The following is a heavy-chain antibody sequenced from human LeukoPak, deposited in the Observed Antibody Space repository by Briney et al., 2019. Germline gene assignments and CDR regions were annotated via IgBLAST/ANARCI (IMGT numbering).Heavy chain of an antibody. CDR3: ARRGSSGWFDY. Sequence: SETLSLTCTVPGGSISSYYWGWIRQPPGKGLEWIGHIYYTGTTNYNSYLQSRVTMSVDTSKNQFSLRLSAVTAADTAVYYCARRGSSGWFDYWGQGTLVTVSS. D-gene: IGHD6-19*01. CDR2: IYYTGTT. J-gene: IGHJ4*02. CDR1: GGSISSYY. V-gene: IGHV4-59*08.